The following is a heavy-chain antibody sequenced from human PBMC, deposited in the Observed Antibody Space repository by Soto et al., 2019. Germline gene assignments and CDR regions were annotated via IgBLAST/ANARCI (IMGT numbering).Heavy chain of an antibody. Sequence: PVGSLVLACAASGFTFISYSISWVRQAPVKGLEWVASISGSGGSTYYADSVKGRFTISRDNSKNTLYPQMNSLRAEDTAVYYCAKGPYSRGWSLNIDYWGQATMVTVSS. D-gene: IGHD6-19*01. CDR2: ISGSGGST. CDR3: AKGPYSRGWSLNIDY. J-gene: IGHJ4*02. CDR1: GFTFISYS. V-gene: IGHV3-23*01.